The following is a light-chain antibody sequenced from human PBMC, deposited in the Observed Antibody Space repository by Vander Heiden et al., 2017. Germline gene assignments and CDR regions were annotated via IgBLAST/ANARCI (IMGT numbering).Light chain of an antibody. CDR3: QQRSNWPPYT. V-gene: IGKV3-11*01. CDR2: DAS. Sequence: RATLSCRASQSVSSYLAWYQQKPGQAPRLLIYDASNRATGIPARFSGSGSGTDFTLTISSREPEDFAVYYCQQRSNWPPYTFGQGTKLEIK. J-gene: IGKJ2*01. CDR1: QSVSSY.